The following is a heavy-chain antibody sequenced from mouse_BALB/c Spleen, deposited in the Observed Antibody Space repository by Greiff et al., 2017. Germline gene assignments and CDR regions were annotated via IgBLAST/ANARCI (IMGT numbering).Heavy chain of an antibody. CDR2: IYPGSGST. Sequence: VQLVESGPELVKPGASVKMSCKASGYTFTDYVISWVKQRTGQGLEWIGEIYPGSGSTYYNEKFKGKATLTADKSSNTAYMQLSSLTSEDSAVYFCARSGSSSDWYFDVWGAGTTVTVSS. D-gene: IGHD1-1*01. V-gene: IGHV1-77*01. CDR1: GYTFTDYV. CDR3: ARSGSSSDWYFDV. J-gene: IGHJ1*01.